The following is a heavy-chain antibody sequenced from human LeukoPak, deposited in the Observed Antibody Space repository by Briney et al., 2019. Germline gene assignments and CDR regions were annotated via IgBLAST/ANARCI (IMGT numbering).Heavy chain of an antibody. Sequence: EPGGSLRLSCAASGFTVSSNYMSWVRQAPGKGLEWVSYISSSGSTEYYADSVKGRFTISRDDAKNSLYLQMNSLRAEDTAIYYCARGRLRIGAVGTSWFDPWGQGALVTVSS. J-gene: IGHJ5*02. CDR2: ISSSGSTE. CDR3: ARGRLRIGAVGTSWFDP. D-gene: IGHD6-13*01. V-gene: IGHV3-11*04. CDR1: GFTVSSNY.